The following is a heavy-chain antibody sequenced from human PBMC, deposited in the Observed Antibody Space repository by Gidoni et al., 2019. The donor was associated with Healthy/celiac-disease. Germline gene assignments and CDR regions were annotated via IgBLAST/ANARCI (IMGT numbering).Heavy chain of an antibody. J-gene: IGHJ4*02. CDR1: GFTFSSYA. Sequence: EVQLLESGGGLVQPGGSLRLSCAASGFTFSSYAMSWVRQAPGKGLEWVSAISGSGGSTYYADSVKGRFTISRDNSKNTLYLQMNSLRAEDTAVYYCAKLPSIAVAGGDYFDYWGQGTLVTVSS. CDR2: ISGSGGST. V-gene: IGHV3-23*01. CDR3: AKLPSIAVAGGDYFDY. D-gene: IGHD6-19*01.